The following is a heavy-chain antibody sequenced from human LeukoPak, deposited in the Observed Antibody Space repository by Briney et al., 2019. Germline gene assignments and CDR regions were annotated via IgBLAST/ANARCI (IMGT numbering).Heavy chain of an antibody. D-gene: IGHD6-19*01. CDR1: GFTFSSYG. V-gene: IGHV3-30*02. Sequence: GGSLRLSCAASGFTFSSYGMHWVRQPPDEGLEWVAFIRYDGSNKYYADSVKGRLTISRDNSKNTLYLQMNSLRAEDTDVYYCAREKRAVAGNWFDPWGQGTLVTVSS. CDR3: AREKRAVAGNWFDP. CDR2: IRYDGSNK. J-gene: IGHJ5*02.